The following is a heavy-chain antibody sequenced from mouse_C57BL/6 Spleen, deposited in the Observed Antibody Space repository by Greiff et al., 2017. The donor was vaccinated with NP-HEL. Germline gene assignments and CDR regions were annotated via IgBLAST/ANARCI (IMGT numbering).Heavy chain of an antibody. CDR2: ISSGSSTI. D-gene: IGHD1-1*01. J-gene: IGHJ4*01. CDR3: ARLTVFYAMDY. Sequence: EVKLVESGGGLVKPGGSLKLSCAASGFTFSDYGMHWVRQAPEKGLEWVAYISSGSSTIYYADTVKGRFTSSRDNAKNTLFLQMTSLRSEDTAMYYCARLTVFYAMDYWGQGTSVTVSS. CDR1: GFTFSDYG. V-gene: IGHV5-17*01.